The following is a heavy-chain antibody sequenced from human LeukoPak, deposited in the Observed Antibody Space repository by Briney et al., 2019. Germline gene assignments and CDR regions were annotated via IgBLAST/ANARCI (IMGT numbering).Heavy chain of an antibody. V-gene: IGHV3-21*01. Sequence: GGSLTLSCAPSGFTLSSYMVTWVRQAPGKGLEWVSSISSGSSYIYYEDSVKGRLPISRDNGKNSLYLQMSSVRAADRAVYYYAIAVDSISGSGDTFDIWGQGTMVTVSS. D-gene: IGHD3-3*01. CDR3: AIAVDSISGSGDTFDI. CDR2: ISSGSSYI. J-gene: IGHJ3*02. CDR1: GFTLSSYM.